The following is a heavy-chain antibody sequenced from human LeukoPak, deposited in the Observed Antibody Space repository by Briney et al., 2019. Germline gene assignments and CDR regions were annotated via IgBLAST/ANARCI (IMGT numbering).Heavy chain of an antibody. D-gene: IGHD6-13*01. Sequence: QPGGSLRLSCAASGFTFNTYWMSWVRQAPGKGLEWVSAISGNGRNTYYADSVKGRFTISRDNSRNTVSLQMNSLRVEDAAIYYCAREIIAATNWFDPWGQGTLVTVSS. CDR1: GFTFNTYW. CDR3: AREIIAATNWFDP. J-gene: IGHJ5*02. CDR2: ISGNGRNT. V-gene: IGHV3-23*01.